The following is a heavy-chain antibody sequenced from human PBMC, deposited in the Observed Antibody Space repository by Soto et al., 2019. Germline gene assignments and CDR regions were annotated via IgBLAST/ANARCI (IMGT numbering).Heavy chain of an antibody. CDR3: GSLPCGGGGCYWFSWSGMAV. CDR1: GFSLSTRGVG. CDR2: IYWDDDK. D-gene: IGHD2-15*01. J-gene: IGHJ6*02. Sequence: QITLKESGATLVKPTQTLTLTCTFLGFSLSTRGVGVAWIRQPPGKAVEWLALIYWDDDKRYRPSLQSRRTITTAATTTRTVHTKTNMDSVDAAAYYYGSLPCGGGGCYWFSWSGMAVWGQGSTVTVSS. V-gene: IGHV2-5*02.